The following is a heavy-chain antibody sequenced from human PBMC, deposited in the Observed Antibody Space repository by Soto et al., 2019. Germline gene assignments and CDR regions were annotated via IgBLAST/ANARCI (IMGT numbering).Heavy chain of an antibody. D-gene: IGHD3-16*01. Sequence: GESLKISCKGSGYSFTSYWIGWVRQMPGKGLEWMGIIYPGDPDTRYSPSFQGQVTISADKSISTAYLQWSSLKASDTAMYYCARFGIKTGYYYYGMDVRGQWTTVTVSS. CDR2: IYPGDPDT. CDR1: GYSFTSYW. J-gene: IGHJ6*02. CDR3: ARFGIKTGYYYYGMDV. V-gene: IGHV5-51*01.